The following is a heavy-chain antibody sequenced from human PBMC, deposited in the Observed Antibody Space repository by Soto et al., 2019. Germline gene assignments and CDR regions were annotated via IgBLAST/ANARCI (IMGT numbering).Heavy chain of an antibody. CDR3: ARVVYFDRSAYGL. CDR2: ISGDGNYI. J-gene: IGHJ3*01. V-gene: IGHV3-21*01. Sequence: GGSLRLSCAASGFSFSDYNMNWVRQAPGKGLEWVSSISGDGNYIYYADSVQGRFTISRDNAKNSVYLQMNSLRAEDMAVYYCARVVYFDRSAYGLWGQGTMVTVSS. CDR1: GFSFSDYN. D-gene: IGHD3-22*01.